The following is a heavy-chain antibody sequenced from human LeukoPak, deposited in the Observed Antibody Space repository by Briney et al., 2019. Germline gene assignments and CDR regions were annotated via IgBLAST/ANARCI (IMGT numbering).Heavy chain of an antibody. Sequence: GASVKVSCKASGYSFTDYYIHWVRQAPGQGLEWMGWINPFSGGTKYARKFQGWVTMTRDTSISTAYMELSRLTSDDTAVYHCARGGYDLDYWGQGTLVTVSS. V-gene: IGHV1-2*04. CDR3: ARGGYDLDY. CDR2: INPFSGGT. D-gene: IGHD3-22*01. J-gene: IGHJ4*02. CDR1: GYSFTDYY.